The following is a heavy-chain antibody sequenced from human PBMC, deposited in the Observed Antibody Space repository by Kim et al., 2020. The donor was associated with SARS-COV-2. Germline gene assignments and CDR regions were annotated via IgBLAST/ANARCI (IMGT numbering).Heavy chain of an antibody. CDR2: ISSSGSTI. CDR1: GFTFSSYE. J-gene: IGHJ4*02. V-gene: IGHV3-48*03. Sequence: GGSLRLSCAASGFTFSSYEMNWVRQAPGKGLEWVSYISSSGSTIYYADSVKGRFTISRDNAKNSLYLQMNSLRAEDTAVYYCARDQLGYCSSTSCYEAGDSDYWGQGTLVTVSS. D-gene: IGHD2-2*01. CDR3: ARDQLGYCSSTSCYEAGDSDY.